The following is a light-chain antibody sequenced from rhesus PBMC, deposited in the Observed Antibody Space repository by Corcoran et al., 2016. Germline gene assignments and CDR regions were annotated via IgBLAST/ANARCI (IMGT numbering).Light chain of an antibody. J-gene: IGKJ3*01. CDR3: QQGYNTPFT. Sequence: DIQMTQSPSSLSASVGDKVTITCRASQGISSWLAWYQQKPGKAPKLLIYAASSLQSGVPSRFSGSGSGTDYTLPISSLQPEDFSTYSFQQGYNTPFTFGPGTKLDIK. CDR1: QGISSW. V-gene: IGKV1-18*01. CDR2: AAS.